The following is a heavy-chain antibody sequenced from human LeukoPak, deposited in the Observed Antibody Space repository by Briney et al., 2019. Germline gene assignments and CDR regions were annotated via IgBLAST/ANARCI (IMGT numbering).Heavy chain of an antibody. J-gene: IGHJ4*02. D-gene: IGHD5-18*01. CDR3: ARDPSGSYGYGGDY. CDR1: GFTFSSYS. CDR2: ISSSSSTI. V-gene: IGHV3-48*04. Sequence: GGSLRLSCAASGFTFSSYSMNWVRQAPGKGLEWVSYISSSSSTIYYADSVKGRFTISRDNAKNSLYLQMNSLRAEDTAVYYCARDPSGSYGYGGDYWGQGTLVTVSS.